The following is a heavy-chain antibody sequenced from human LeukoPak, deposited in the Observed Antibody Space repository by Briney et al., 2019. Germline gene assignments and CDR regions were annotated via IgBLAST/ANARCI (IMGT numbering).Heavy chain of an antibody. CDR2: IYTSGST. CDR1: GGSISTGSYY. D-gene: IGHD6-13*01. Sequence: SQTLSLTCTVPGGSISTGSYYWNWIRQPAGKGLEWIGRIYTSGSTNYNPSLKSRVTLSVDTSKNQFSLKLNSVTAADTAVYYCARVARSMSSSSEDSWGQGTLVTVSS. CDR3: ARVARSMSSSSEDS. V-gene: IGHV4-61*02. J-gene: IGHJ4*02.